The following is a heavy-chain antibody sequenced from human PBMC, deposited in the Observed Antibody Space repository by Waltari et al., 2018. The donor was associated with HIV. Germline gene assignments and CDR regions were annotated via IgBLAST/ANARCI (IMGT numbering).Heavy chain of an antibody. CDR2: LYTSGST. Sequence: QLQESGPGLVETSQTLSLTCTVAGGSISRGSYPWSWVRPPAGKGLEWVGRLYTSGSTYYNPSLKSRATISGDTSKNQFSLKLSSVTAADTAVYYCARGVVGGYDLGNNWFDPWGQGTLVTVSS. V-gene: IGHV4-61*02. CDR1: GGSISRGSYP. D-gene: IGHD5-12*01. J-gene: IGHJ5*02. CDR3: ARGVVGGYDLGNNWFDP.